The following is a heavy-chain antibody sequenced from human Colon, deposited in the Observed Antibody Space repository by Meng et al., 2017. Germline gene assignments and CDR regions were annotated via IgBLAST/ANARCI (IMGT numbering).Heavy chain of an antibody. CDR3: ARDASGSAGTGFFDF. J-gene: IGHJ4*02. CDR1: GFNFRGYA. Sequence: QVQLVESGGGVVQPGKSLRLSCVGSGFNFRGYATHWVRQSPGKGLEWMAVISYDASKTYYADSVKGRFTISRDNSNNTLYLQMNNVRAEDTAVYYCARDASGSAGTGFFDFRCQGTLVTVSS. V-gene: IGHV3-30-3*01. CDR2: ISYDASKT. D-gene: IGHD1-7*01.